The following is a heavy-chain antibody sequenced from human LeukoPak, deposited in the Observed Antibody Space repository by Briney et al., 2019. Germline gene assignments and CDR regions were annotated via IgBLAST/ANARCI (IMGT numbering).Heavy chain of an antibody. D-gene: IGHD4-23*01. Sequence: GRSLRLSCAASAFTFSSYGMHWVRQAPGKGLEWVAVISYDGSNKYYADSVKGRFTISRDNSKNTLYLQMNSLRAEDTAVYYCAKANTYGGNPGRVDSDYWGQGTLVTVSS. CDR1: AFTFSSYG. CDR3: AKANTYGGNPGRVDSDY. J-gene: IGHJ4*02. CDR2: ISYDGSNK. V-gene: IGHV3-30*18.